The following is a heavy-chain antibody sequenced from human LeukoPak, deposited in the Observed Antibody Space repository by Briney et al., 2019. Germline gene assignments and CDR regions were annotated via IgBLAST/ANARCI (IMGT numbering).Heavy chain of an antibody. D-gene: IGHD3-10*01. CDR2: INHSGST. CDR1: GGSFSGYY. V-gene: IGHV4-34*01. J-gene: IGHJ5*02. CDR3: AREKRITMVRGVINWLDP. Sequence: KPSETLSLTCAVYGGSFSGYYWSWIRQPPGKGLEWIGEINHSGSTNYNPSLKSRVTISVDTSKNQFSLKLSSVTADDTAVYYCAREKRITMVRGVINWLDPWGQGTLVTVSS.